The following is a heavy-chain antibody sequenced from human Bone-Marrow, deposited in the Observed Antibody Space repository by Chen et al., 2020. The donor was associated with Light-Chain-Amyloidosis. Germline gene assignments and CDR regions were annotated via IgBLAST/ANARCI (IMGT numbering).Heavy chain of an antibody. J-gene: IGHJ4*02. CDR3: ARTTLRYLDY. Sequence: EVLLVESGGEVVQPGGSLRLSCTASGFSFSTYWMHWVRQSPGKGLVSVSRTNSAGTSTTYADSVKGQFTVSRDNTKNTMYLEMNSLRVEDTAVYYCARTTLRYLDYWGQGTLVTVSS. V-gene: IGHV3-74*01. CDR1: GFSFSTYW. CDR2: TNSAGTST. D-gene: IGHD3-9*01.